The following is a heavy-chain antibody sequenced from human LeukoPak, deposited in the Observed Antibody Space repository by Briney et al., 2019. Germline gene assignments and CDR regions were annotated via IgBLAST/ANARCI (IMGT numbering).Heavy chain of an antibody. CDR2: IIPIFGTA. Sequence: SVKVSCKASGGTFSGYAISWVRQAPGQGLEWMGGIIPIFGTANYAQKFQGRVTITADESTSTAYMELSSLRSEDTAVYYCATLKVPAAMMSAFDIWGQGTMVTVSS. CDR3: ATLKVPAAMMSAFDI. D-gene: IGHD2-2*01. J-gene: IGHJ3*02. V-gene: IGHV1-69*13. CDR1: GGTFSGYA.